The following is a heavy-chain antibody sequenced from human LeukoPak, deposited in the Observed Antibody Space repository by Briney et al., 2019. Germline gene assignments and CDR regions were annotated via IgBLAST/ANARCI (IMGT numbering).Heavy chain of an antibody. CDR3: ARGRSDYEGTFYFDY. D-gene: IGHD5-12*01. Sequence: YPSETLSLTCTVSGGSISSYYWSWIRQPPGKGLEWIGYIYYSGSTNYNPSLKSRVTISVDTSKNQFSLKLSSVTAADTAVYYCARGRSDYEGTFYFDYWGQGTLVTVSS. CDR2: IYYSGST. V-gene: IGHV4-59*01. CDR1: GGSISSYY. J-gene: IGHJ4*02.